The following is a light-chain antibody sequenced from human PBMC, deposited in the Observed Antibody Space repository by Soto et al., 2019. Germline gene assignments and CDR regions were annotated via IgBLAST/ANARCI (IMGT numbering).Light chain of an antibody. Sequence: QSVLTHPASVSRYPGQSITISYTGSVRYIFAYYYFSWYQQHPVKAPKLLIYGVKNRPSGVSYRFSASKSSFTASLTISGLQAEDEAHYYCSSYTTSYFYVFGPGTKVTV. CDR1: VRYIFAYYY. V-gene: IGLV2-14*01. CDR3: SSYTTSYFYV. J-gene: IGLJ1*01. CDR2: GVK.